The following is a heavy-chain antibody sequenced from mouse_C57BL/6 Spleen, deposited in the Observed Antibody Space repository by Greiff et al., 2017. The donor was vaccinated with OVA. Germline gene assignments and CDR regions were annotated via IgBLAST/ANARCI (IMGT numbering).Heavy chain of an antibody. CDR1: GYTFTSYW. D-gene: IGHD2-14*01. CDR2: IYPSDSET. Sequence: QVQLKQPGAELVRPGSSVKLSCKASGYTFTSYWMDWVKQRPGQGLEWIGNIYPSDSETHYNQKFKDKATLTVDKSSSTAYMQLSSLTSEDSAVYYCAREDRGAMDYWGQGTSVTVSS. J-gene: IGHJ4*01. V-gene: IGHV1-61*01. CDR3: AREDRGAMDY.